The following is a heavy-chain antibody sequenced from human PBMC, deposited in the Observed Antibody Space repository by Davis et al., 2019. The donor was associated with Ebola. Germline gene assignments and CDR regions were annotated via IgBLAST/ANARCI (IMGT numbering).Heavy chain of an antibody. CDR2: ISSSSSYI. CDR3: ARDNGLNTIPDWYYGMDV. CDR1: GFTFSIYS. D-gene: IGHD3/OR15-3a*01. J-gene: IGHJ6*02. Sequence: GESLKISCAASGFTFSIYSMNWVRQAPGKGLEWVSSISSSSSYIYYADSVKGRLTISRDNAKNSLYLQMNSLRAEDTAVYYCARDNGLNTIPDWYYGMDVWGQGTTVTVSS. V-gene: IGHV3-21*01.